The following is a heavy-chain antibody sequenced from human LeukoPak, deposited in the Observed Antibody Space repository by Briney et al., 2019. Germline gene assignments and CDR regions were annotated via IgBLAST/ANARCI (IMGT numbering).Heavy chain of an antibody. Sequence: PSETLSLTCTVSGGSLNSYYWSWIRQPPGKGLEWIGYIYYSGSTNYNPSLKSRVTISVDTSKNQFSLRLSSVTAADTAVYYCARGLRGSRYYYAMDVWGQGITVTVSS. V-gene: IGHV4-59*01. D-gene: IGHD2-21*02. CDR2: IYYSGST. CDR3: ARGLRGSRYYYAMDV. J-gene: IGHJ6*02. CDR1: GGSLNSYY.